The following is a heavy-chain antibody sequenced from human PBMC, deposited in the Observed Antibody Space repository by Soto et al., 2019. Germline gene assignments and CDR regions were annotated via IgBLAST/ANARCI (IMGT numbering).Heavy chain of an antibody. D-gene: IGHD3-10*01. V-gene: IGHV4-4*02. CDR1: GGSISTNNW. CDR2: IYHTGGT. Sequence: QVQLQESGPGLVKPSGTLSLTCAVSGGSISTNNWWSWVRQPPGKGLEWIGEIYHTGGTNYNPSLKSRVAMSVDKSKNQFSLNLNSVTAADTAVYYCAREKGAGTYMGFDYWGQGPLVTVSS. J-gene: IGHJ4*02. CDR3: AREKGAGTYMGFDY.